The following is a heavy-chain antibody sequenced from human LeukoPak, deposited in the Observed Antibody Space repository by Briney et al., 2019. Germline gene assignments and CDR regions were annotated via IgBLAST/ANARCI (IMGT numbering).Heavy chain of an antibody. J-gene: IGHJ4*02. CDR3: ARSIRVEFPFDY. D-gene: IGHD3-10*01. CDR1: GFSFGTYW. Sequence: PGGSLRLSCAASGFSFGTYWMTWVRQAPGKGLEWVANIKQDGSEKYYVDSVKGRFTISRDNAKNSLYLQMNSLRAEDTAVYFCARSIRVEFPFDYWGQGTLVTVSS. V-gene: IGHV3-7*01. CDR2: IKQDGSEK.